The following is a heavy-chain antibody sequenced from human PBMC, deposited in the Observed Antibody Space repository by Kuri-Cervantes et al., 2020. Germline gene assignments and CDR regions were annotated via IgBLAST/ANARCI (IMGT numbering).Heavy chain of an antibody. Sequence: GESLKISCAASGFTFSSYGMHWVRQAPGKGLEWVAMISSDGSEKNYADSVKGRFTISRDNSKNILYLQMNSLRVEDTALYYCAKDMRLRRANWFDPWGQGSLVTVSS. V-gene: IGHV3-30*18. CDR3: AKDMRLRRANWFDP. CDR1: GFTFSSYG. CDR2: ISSDGSEK. D-gene: IGHD2-2*01. J-gene: IGHJ5*02.